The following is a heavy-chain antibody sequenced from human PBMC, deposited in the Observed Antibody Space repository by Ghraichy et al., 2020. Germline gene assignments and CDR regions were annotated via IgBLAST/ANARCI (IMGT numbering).Heavy chain of an antibody. CDR2: MYTTGST. Sequence: SETLSLTCTVSGGSISSYYWSWIRQPPGKGLEWIGHMYTTGSTSYNPSLKSRVTISVDTSKNQFSLKLNSVAAADTAVYYCAGGGVQLWGFDYWGQGTLVTVSS. CDR3: AGGGVQLWGFDY. CDR1: GGSISSYY. D-gene: IGHD5-18*01. J-gene: IGHJ4*02. V-gene: IGHV4-4*08.